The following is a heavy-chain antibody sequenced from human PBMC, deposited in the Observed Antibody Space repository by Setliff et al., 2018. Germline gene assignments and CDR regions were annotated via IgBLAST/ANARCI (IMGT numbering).Heavy chain of an antibody. Sequence: SETLSLTCTVSGGSVSSGSYYWSWIRQPPGKGLEWIGYIYYSGSTNYNPSLKSRVTISVDTSKNQFSLKLSSVTAADTAVYYCARGIITMVRGVITFSYYFDYWGQGTLVTVSS. D-gene: IGHD3-10*01. CDR1: GGSVSSGSYY. V-gene: IGHV4-61*01. CDR2: IYYSGST. CDR3: ARGIITMVRGVITFSYYFDY. J-gene: IGHJ4*02.